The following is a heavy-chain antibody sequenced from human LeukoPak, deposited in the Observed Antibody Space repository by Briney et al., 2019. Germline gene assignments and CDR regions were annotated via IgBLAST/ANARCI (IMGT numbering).Heavy chain of an antibody. D-gene: IGHD5-18*01. CDR2: ISSSSSTI. Sequence: GGSLRLSCAASGFTFSSYSMNWVRQAPGKGLEWVSYISSSSSTIYYADSVKGRFTISRDNAKNSLYLQMNSLRAEDTAVHYCARVGYSYAYRFVDYWGQGTLVTVPS. J-gene: IGHJ4*02. CDR1: GFTFSSYS. CDR3: ARVGYSYAYRFVDY. V-gene: IGHV3-48*01.